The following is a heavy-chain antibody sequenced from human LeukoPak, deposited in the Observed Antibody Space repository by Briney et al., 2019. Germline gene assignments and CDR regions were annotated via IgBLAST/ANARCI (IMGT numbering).Heavy chain of an antibody. V-gene: IGHV4-61*02. CDR3: ARGRYLDWTYYMDV. CDR2: IYTSGST. Sequence: SETLSLTCTVSGGSISSGSYYWSWIRQPAGKGLEWIGRIYTSGSTNYNPSLKSRVTISVDTSKNQFSLKLSSVTAADTAVYYCARGRYLDWTYYMDVWGKGTTVTVSS. D-gene: IGHD3-9*01. J-gene: IGHJ6*03. CDR1: GGSISSGSYY.